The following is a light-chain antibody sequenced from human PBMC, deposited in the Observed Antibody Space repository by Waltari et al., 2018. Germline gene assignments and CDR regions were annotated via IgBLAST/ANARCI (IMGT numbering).Light chain of an antibody. CDR2: DDF. V-gene: IGLV3-21*02. J-gene: IGLJ3*02. CDR3: QVWDDSSDHPV. Sequence: SYVLSQPPSVSVAPGQTATVTCGGDNVGGKVVHCYQQKPGQAPLLVIYDDFDRPSGIPERFSASSSRDTATLTISRVVAGDEADYLCQVWDDSSDHPVFGGGTKLTVL. CDR1: NVGGKV.